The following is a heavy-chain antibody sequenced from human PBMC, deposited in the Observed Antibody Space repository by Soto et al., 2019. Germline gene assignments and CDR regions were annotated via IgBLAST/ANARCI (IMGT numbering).Heavy chain of an antibody. Sequence: PGGSLRLSCVASGLTFGSRAMSWVRQAPGEGLQWVATITDNGGDAKYADSVRGRFVISRDNSKKTLYLQMTSLTAEDSAMYFCGRGYYETSGYPLVGIWGPGTLVTV. CDR2: ITDNGGDA. D-gene: IGHD3-22*01. J-gene: IGHJ4*02. V-gene: IGHV3-23*01. CDR3: GRGYYETSGYPLVGI. CDR1: GLTFGSRA.